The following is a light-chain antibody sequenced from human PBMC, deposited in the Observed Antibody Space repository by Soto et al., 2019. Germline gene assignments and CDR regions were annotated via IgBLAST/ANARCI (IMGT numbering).Light chain of an antibody. CDR2: VAS. V-gene: IGKV3-15*01. J-gene: IGKJ2*01. Sequence: EIVMTQSTATLSVSPGERATLSCRASQSISSELAWYQQRPGQPPRLLIYVASTRATGVPARFTGSGSGSDFTLTISGLQSEDFAVYYWQQGHNGPLTFGQGTRLE. CDR3: QQGHNGPLT. CDR1: QSISSE.